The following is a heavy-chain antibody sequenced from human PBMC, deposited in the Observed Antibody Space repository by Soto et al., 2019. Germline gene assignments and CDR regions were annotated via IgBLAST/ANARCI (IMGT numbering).Heavy chain of an antibody. Sequence: EVQLLESGGGLVQPGGSLRLSCAASGFTFSSYAMSWVLKAPGKGLEWDSAISAVGGSTYYADTVKGRFTISRDNSKNTLYLQMNSLRAEDTAFYYCARTGISWTNRYSDYWGQGTLVTVSS. D-gene: IGHD3-16*02. J-gene: IGHJ4*02. CDR1: GFTFSSYA. CDR3: ARTGISWTNRYSDY. CDR2: ISAVGGST. V-gene: IGHV3-23*01.